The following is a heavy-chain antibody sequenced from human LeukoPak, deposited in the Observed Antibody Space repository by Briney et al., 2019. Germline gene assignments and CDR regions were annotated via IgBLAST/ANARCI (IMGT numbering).Heavy chain of an antibody. J-gene: IGHJ4*02. V-gene: IGHV1-2*04. CDR1: GGTFSSYA. D-gene: IGHD6-6*01. CDR2: INPNSGGT. Sequence: ASVKVSCKASGGTFSSYAISWVRQAPGQGLEWMGWINPNSGGTNYAQKFQGWVTMTRDTSISTAYMELSRLRSDDTAVYYCARTPGRIAARPWYFDYWGQGTLSPSPQ. CDR3: ARTPGRIAARPWYFDY.